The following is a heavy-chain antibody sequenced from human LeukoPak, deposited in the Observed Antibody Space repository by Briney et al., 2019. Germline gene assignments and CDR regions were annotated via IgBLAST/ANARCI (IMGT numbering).Heavy chain of an antibody. CDR1: GGSISSGSYY. CDR3: ARGGGYYGPGAEGFGFDP. J-gene: IGHJ5*02. D-gene: IGHD3-3*01. Sequence: SETLSLTCTVSGGSISSGSYYWSWIRQPAGKGLEWIGRIYTSGSTNYNPSLKSRVTISVDTSRNQFSLKLSSVTAADTAVYYCARGGGYYGPGAEGFGFDPWGQGTLVTVSS. V-gene: IGHV4-61*02. CDR2: IYTSGST.